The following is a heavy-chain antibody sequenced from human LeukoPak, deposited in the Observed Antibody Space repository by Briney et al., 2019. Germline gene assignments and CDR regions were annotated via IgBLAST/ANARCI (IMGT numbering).Heavy chain of an antibody. CDR3: ARLASVPG. CDR1: GYTFTGYY. D-gene: IGHD6-19*01. J-gene: IGHJ1*01. Sequence: ASVKVSCKASGYTFTGYYLHWVRQAPGQGLEWMGWIHPNSGGTNNAQKIQGRVTMTRDTSISTAYMELSSLRSDDTAVYFCARLASVPGWGQGTLVTVSS. V-gene: IGHV1-2*02. CDR2: IHPNSGGT.